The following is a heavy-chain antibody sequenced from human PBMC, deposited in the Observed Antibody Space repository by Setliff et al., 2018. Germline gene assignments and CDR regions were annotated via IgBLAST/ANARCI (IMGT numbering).Heavy chain of an antibody. CDR1: GYIFTDYY. CDR3: SRERSRRHCYGGSCDFYYYGLDV. CDR2: INPDSGDA. J-gene: IGHJ6*02. D-gene: IGHD2-15*01. Sequence: ASVKVSCKSSGYIFTDYYIHWVRQAPGQGLEWMGWINPDSGDANYGPNFQGWVAMTRDTSIDTAYLDLSRLKSDDTAVYYCSRERSRRHCYGGSCDFYYYGLDVWGQGTTVTVSS. V-gene: IGHV1-2*04.